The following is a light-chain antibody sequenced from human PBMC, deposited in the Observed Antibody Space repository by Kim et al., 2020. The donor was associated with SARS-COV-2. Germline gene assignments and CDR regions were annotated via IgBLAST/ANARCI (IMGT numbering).Light chain of an antibody. J-gene: IGLJ3*02. CDR3: QSYDSSLSGSV. CDR1: SSNIGAGYD. CDR2: GNS. Sequence: QRVTTSCTGGSSNIGAGYDVHWYQQLPGPAPKLLIYGNSNRPSGVPDRFSGSKSGTSASLAITGLQAEDEADYYCQSYDSSLSGSVFGGGTQLTVL. V-gene: IGLV1-40*01.